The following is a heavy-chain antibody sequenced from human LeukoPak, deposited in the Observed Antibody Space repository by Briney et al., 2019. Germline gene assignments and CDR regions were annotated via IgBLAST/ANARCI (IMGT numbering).Heavy chain of an antibody. CDR2: VRYDGSNK. Sequence: GGSLRLSCAASGFTFSSYGMHWVRQAPGKGLEWVAFVRYDGSNKCYADSVKGRFTISRDNSKNTLYLQMNSLRAGDTAVYYCAKDRVIDYWGQGTLVTVSS. CDR1: GFTFSSYG. J-gene: IGHJ4*02. V-gene: IGHV3-30*02. CDR3: AKDRVIDY. D-gene: IGHD3-3*01.